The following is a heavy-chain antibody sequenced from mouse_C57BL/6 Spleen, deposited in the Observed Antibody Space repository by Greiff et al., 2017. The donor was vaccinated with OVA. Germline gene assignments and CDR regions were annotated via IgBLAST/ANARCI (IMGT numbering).Heavy chain of an antibody. CDR2: IYPGDGDT. D-gene: IGHD2-2*01. V-gene: IGHV1-80*01. CDR1: GYAFSSYW. CDR3: ARWGYEGKYFDY. Sequence: VQLQQSGAELVKPGASVKISCKASGYAFSSYWMNWVKQRPGKGLEWIGQIYPGDGDTNYNGKFKGKATLTADKSSSTAYMQLSSLTSEDSAVYFCARWGYEGKYFDYWGQGTTLTVSS. J-gene: IGHJ2*01.